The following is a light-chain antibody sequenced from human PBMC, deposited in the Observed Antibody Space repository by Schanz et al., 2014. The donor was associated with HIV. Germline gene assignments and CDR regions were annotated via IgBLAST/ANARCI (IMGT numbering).Light chain of an antibody. CDR1: QSVFFSSNNKNY. J-gene: IGKJ1*01. CDR2: WAS. Sequence: DIVLTQSPDSLAVSLGERATIACKSNQSVFFSSNNKNYLAWFQQKAGQPPKLLISWASARHAGVPDRITGSGSGTHFTLTINSLQAEDVATYYCQQYDTHLWTFGQGTKVEIK. V-gene: IGKV4-1*01. CDR3: QQYDTHLWT.